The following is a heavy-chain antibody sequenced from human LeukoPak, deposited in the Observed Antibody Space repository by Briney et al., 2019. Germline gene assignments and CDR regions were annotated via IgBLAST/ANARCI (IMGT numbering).Heavy chain of an antibody. CDR3: ARYQDSSGYYYDDAFDI. CDR2: INSDGSST. V-gene: IGHV3-74*01. J-gene: IGHJ3*02. D-gene: IGHD3-22*01. CDR1: GFTFSSYW. Sequence: GGSLRLSCAASGFTFSSYWMHWVRQAPGKGLVWVSCINSDGSSTSYADSVKGRFTISRDNAKNTLYLQMNSLRAEDTAVYYCARYQDSSGYYYDDAFDIWGQGTMVTVSS.